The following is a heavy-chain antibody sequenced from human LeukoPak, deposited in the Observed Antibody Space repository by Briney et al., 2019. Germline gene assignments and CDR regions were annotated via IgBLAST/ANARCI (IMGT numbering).Heavy chain of an antibody. CDR2: IFYSGST. V-gene: IGHV4-59*01. CDR1: GGSINSYY. J-gene: IGHJ4*02. D-gene: IGHD3-16*01. CDR3: ARLRDYGSSDY. Sequence: SETLSLTCTVSGGSINSYYWSWIRQPPGKGLEWIGYIFYSGSTNYNPSLESRVTISVDTSKNQFSLKLSSVTAADTAVYYCARLRDYGSSDYWGQGILVTASS.